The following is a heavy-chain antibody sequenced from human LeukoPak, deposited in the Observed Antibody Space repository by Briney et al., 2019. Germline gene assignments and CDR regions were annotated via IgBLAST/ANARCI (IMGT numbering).Heavy chain of an antibody. CDR1: GFTFNSYG. CDR3: AIDAPGYYESNSLGF. D-gene: IGHD3-22*01. Sequence: GGSLRLSCAASGFTFNSYGMTWFRQAPGKGLEWVSTINNGGQNTHYADSVKGRFTISRDNSKSTLYLQLNSLRAEDTALYCCAIDAPGYYESNSLGFWGQGTLVTVSS. CDR2: INNGGQNT. V-gene: IGHV3-23*01. J-gene: IGHJ4*02.